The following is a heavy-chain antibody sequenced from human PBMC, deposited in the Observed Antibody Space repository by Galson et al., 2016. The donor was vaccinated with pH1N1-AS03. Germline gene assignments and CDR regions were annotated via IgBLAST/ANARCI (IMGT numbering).Heavy chain of an antibody. Sequence: SLRLSCAASGFTFDDYAMHWVRQAPGKGLEWVSGINWNSGSIGYADPVKGRFTISRDNAKNSLYLQMNSLRAEDTALYYCAKDKWAVAGSADSYFDYWGQGTLVTVSS. CDR1: GFTFDDYA. D-gene: IGHD6-19*01. V-gene: IGHV3-9*01. J-gene: IGHJ4*02. CDR3: AKDKWAVAGSADSYFDY. CDR2: INWNSGSI.